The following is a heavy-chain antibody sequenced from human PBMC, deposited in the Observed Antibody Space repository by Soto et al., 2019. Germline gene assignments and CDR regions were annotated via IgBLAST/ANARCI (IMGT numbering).Heavy chain of an antibody. CDR1: GGSHSGSN. D-gene: IGHD3-10*01. CDR2: INHSGST. Sequence: SNSLSVTYAESGGSHSGSNGSWFGERPGKGLEWFGEINHSGSTNYNPSLKSRVTISVDTSKNQFSLKLSSVTAADTAVYYCAKTAGGYYYGMDVWGQGTTVTVSS. V-gene: IGHV4-34*01. J-gene: IGHJ6*02. CDR3: AKTAGGYYYGMDV.